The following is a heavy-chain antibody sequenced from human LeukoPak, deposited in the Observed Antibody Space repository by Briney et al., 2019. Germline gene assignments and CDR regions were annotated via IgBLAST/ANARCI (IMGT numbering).Heavy chain of an antibody. Sequence: GGSLRLSCTASGFTFSNYAMSWVRQAPGKGLKWVSSISDSGDTPYYADSVKGLFTISRDNSKNTLYLQMSSLRVEDTAVYYCVQLLDDNPIRWYFGLWGRGTLVTVSS. V-gene: IGHV3-23*01. CDR1: GFTFSNYA. CDR3: VQLLDDNPIRWYFGL. D-gene: IGHD1-14*01. CDR2: ISDSGDTP. J-gene: IGHJ2*01.